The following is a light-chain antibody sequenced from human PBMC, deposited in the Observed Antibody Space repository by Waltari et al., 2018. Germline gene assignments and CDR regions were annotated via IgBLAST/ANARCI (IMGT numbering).Light chain of an antibody. CDR3: AAWDDSLEEV. Sequence: QSVLPQPPSASGTPGQRVTISCSGSSSNIGSNPVYWYQQLPGMAPTLLIYRNNQRPSGVPDRFSGSKSGTSASLAISGLRSEDEAHYYCAAWDDSLEEVFGGGTKLTVL. CDR2: RNN. V-gene: IGLV1-47*01. J-gene: IGLJ2*01. CDR1: SSNIGSNP.